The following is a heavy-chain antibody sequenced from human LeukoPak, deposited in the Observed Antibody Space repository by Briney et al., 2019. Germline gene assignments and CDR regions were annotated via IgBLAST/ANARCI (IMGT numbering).Heavy chain of an antibody. J-gene: IGHJ4*02. CDR2: ISGSGGST. V-gene: IGHV3-23*01. CDR3: AKGNWRYFDY. D-gene: IGHD1-1*01. CDR1: GFTFSTYV. Sequence: GRSLRLSCAASGFTFSTYVMSWVRQAPGKGLEWVSAISGSGGSTYYADSVKGRFTISRDNSKNTLYLQMNSLGADDTAVYYCAKGNWRYFDYWGQGTLVTVSS.